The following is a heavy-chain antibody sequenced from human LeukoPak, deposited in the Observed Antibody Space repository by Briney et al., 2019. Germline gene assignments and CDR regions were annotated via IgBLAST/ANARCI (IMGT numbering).Heavy chain of an antibody. CDR2: IKQDGSEK. Sequence: GGSLRLSCAASGFTFSSYWMSWVRQAPGKGLEWVANIKQDGSEKYYVDSVKGRFTISRDNAKNSLYLQMNSLRAEDTAVYYCARDPTPIQLWSYYMDVWGKGTTVTISS. CDR1: GFTFSSYW. CDR3: ARDPTPIQLWSYYMDV. J-gene: IGHJ6*03. V-gene: IGHV3-7*01. D-gene: IGHD5-18*01.